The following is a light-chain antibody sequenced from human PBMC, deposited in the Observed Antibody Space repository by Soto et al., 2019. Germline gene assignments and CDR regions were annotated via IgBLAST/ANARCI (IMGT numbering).Light chain of an antibody. V-gene: IGKV3-20*01. CDR1: QSVGNSH. CDR3: QQYGDSPWT. CDR2: GAS. Sequence: PGERSTPSCRASQSVGNSHVAWYQQRRGLPPRLLIYGASNRATGIPDRFSGSGSGTGFTLSISKLEPEDSALYYCQQYGDSPWTFGQGTRLEI. J-gene: IGKJ5*01.